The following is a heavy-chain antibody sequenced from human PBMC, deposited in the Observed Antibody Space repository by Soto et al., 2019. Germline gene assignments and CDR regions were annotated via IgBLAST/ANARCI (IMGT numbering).Heavy chain of an antibody. CDR1: GGSISSGDYY. CDR2: IYYSGST. D-gene: IGHD4-17*01. J-gene: IGHJ4*02. CDR3: ARDPGYGDYEIDY. V-gene: IGHV4-30-4*02. Sequence: PSETLSLTCTVSGGSISSGDYYWSWIRQPPGKGLEWIGYIYYSGSTYYNPSLQSRVTMTTDTSTSTAYMELRSLRSDDTAVYYCARDPGYGDYEIDYWGQGTLVTVSS.